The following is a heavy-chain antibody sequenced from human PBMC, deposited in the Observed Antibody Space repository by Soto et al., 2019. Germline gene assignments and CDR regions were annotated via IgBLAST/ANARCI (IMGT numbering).Heavy chain of an antibody. D-gene: IGHD3-22*01. CDR2: ISAYNGNT. V-gene: IGHV1-18*01. J-gene: IGHJ4*02. CDR1: GYTFTSYG. Sequence: QVQLVQSGAEVKKPGASVKVSCKASGYTFTSYGISWVRQAPRRGREWMGWISAYNGNTTYAQKLQGRVTMTTDTPSSTAYMELRSLRSDDTSVYYCGRDADYESSGYMVHWGQGTPVTVSS. CDR3: GRDADYESSGYMVH.